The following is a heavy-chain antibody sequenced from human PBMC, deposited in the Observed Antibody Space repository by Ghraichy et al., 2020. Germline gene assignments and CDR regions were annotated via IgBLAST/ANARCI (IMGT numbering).Heavy chain of an antibody. J-gene: IGHJ5*02. V-gene: IGHV1-24*01. CDR1: GYTLTELS. Sequence: ASVKVSCKVSGYTLTELSMHWVRQAPGKGLEWMGGFDPEDGETIYAQKFQGRVTMTEDTSTDTAYMELSSLRSEDTAVYYCATEPRGYSGSLSINWFDPWGQGTLVTVSS. D-gene: IGHD1-26*01. CDR3: ATEPRGYSGSLSINWFDP. CDR2: FDPEDGET.